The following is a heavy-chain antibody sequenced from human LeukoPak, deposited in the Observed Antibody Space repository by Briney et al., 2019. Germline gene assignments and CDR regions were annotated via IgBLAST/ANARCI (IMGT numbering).Heavy chain of an antibody. D-gene: IGHD4-17*01. CDR2: INPNSGGT. CDR1: GNTFTGYY. V-gene: IGHV1-2*02. J-gene: IGHJ4*02. Sequence: ASVKVSCKASGNTFTGYYLHWVRQAPGQGLEWMGWINPNSGGTNYAQKFQGRVTMTRDTSISTAYMELSRLRSDDTAVYYCARVQDYGDYPDYWGQGTLVTVSS. CDR3: ARVQDYGDYPDY.